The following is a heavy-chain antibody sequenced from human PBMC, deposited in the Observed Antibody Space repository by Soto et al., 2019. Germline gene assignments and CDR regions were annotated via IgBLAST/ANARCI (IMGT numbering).Heavy chain of an antibody. CDR1: GFSLSTSGVG. D-gene: IGHD3-16*01. V-gene: IGHV2-5*02. Sequence: QITLKESGPTLVKPTQTLTLTCTFSGFSLSTSGVGVGWIRQPPGKALEWLALIYWDDAKHYSPSLKSRLPITKHPPKNQAVLIMTNMDPVDTATYYYAHKGGGDRILDYWGQGTLVTVSS. CDR3: AHKGGGDRILDY. CDR2: IYWDDAK. J-gene: IGHJ4*02.